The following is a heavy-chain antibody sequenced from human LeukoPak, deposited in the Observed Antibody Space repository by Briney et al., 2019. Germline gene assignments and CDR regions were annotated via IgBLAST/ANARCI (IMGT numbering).Heavy chain of an antibody. V-gene: IGHV3-23*01. J-gene: IGHJ4*02. CDR3: AKDKAAAPYYFDY. D-gene: IGHD6-13*01. Sequence: GGSLRLSCAASGFTFSSYAMSWVRQASGKGLEWVSAISGSGGSTYYADSVKGRFTISRDNSKNTLYLQMNSLRAEDTAVYYCAKDKAAAPYYFDYWGQGTLVTVSS. CDR2: ISGSGGST. CDR1: GFTFSSYA.